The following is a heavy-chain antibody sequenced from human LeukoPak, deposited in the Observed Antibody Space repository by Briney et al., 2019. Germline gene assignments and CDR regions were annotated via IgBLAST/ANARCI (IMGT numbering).Heavy chain of an antibody. Sequence: GGSLRLSCAASGFTVSSNYMSWVRQAPGKGLEWVSVIYSGGSTYYADSVKGRFTISRDNSKNTLYLQMNSLRAEDTAVYYCARGPFPGYCSGGSCYPDYWGQGTLVTVSS. CDR3: ARGPFPGYCSGGSCYPDY. CDR1: GFTVSSNY. V-gene: IGHV3-53*01. CDR2: IYSGGST. J-gene: IGHJ4*02. D-gene: IGHD2-15*01.